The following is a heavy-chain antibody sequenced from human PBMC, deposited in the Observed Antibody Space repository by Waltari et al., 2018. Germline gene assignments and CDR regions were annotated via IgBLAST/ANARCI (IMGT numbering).Heavy chain of an antibody. CDR3: AREGTTVTTGAFDI. CDR1: GGSISSYY. Sequence: QVQLQESGPGLVKPSETLSLTCTVSGGSISSYYWSWIRQPPGKGLEWIGYIYYSGSTNYNPSRKSRVTISVDTSKNQFSLKLSSVTAADTAVYYCAREGTTVTTGAFDIWGQGTMVTVSS. V-gene: IGHV4-59*01. D-gene: IGHD4-17*01. J-gene: IGHJ3*02. CDR2: IYYSGST.